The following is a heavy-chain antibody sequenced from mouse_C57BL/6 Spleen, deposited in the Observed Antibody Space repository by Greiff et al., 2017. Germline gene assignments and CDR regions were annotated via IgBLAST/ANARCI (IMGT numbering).Heavy chain of an antibody. Sequence: VQLQQPGAELVMPGASVKLSCKASGYTFTSYWMHWVKQRPGQGLEWIGEIDPSDSYTNYNQKFKGKSTLTVDKSSSTAYMQLSSLTSEDSAVYYCARWRGRGWYFDVWGTGTTVTVSS. CDR3: ARWRGRGWYFDV. CDR1: GYTFTSYW. J-gene: IGHJ1*03. V-gene: IGHV1-69*01. D-gene: IGHD3-3*01. CDR2: IDPSDSYT.